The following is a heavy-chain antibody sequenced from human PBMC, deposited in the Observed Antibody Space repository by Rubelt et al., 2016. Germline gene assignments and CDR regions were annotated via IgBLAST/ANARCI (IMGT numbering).Heavy chain of an antibody. CDR2: ISAYNGNT. V-gene: IGHV1-18*01. CDR1: GYTFTSYG. CDR3: ARDLPPFRRYNWNFPLDY. Sequence: QVQLVQSGAEVKKPGASVKVSCKASGYTFTSYGISWVRQAPGQGLEWMGWISAYNGNTNYAQKLPGMFTMTKGTATSTANRELRSLRSDDTAVYYCARDLPPFRRYNWNFPLDYWGQGTLVTVSS. D-gene: IGHD1-1*01. J-gene: IGHJ4*02.